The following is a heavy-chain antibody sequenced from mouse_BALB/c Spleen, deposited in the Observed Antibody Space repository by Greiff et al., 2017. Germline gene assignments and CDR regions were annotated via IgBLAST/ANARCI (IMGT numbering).Heavy chain of an antibody. V-gene: IGHV1S81*02. Sequence: QVQLQQSGAELVKPGASVKLSCKASGYTFTSYYMYWVKQRPGQGLEWIGEINPSNGGTNFNEKFKSKATLTVDKSSSTAYMQLSSLTSEDSAVYYCTRFGNSHYYAMDYWGQGTSVTVSS. J-gene: IGHJ4*01. D-gene: IGHD2-1*01. CDR3: TRFGNSHYYAMDY. CDR2: INPSNGGT. CDR1: GYTFTSYY.